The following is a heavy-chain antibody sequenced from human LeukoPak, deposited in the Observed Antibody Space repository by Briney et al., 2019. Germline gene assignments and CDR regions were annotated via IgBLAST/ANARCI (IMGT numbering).Heavy chain of an antibody. CDR3: ARVFEQWLAWGYGMDV. Sequence: GGSLRLSCAASGFTFSSYAMHWVRQAPGKGLEWVAVISYDGSNKYYADSVKGRFTISRDNSKNTLYPQMNSLRAEDTAVYYCARVFEQWLAWGYGMDVWGQGTTVTVSS. CDR1: GFTFSSYA. CDR2: ISYDGSNK. J-gene: IGHJ6*02. D-gene: IGHD6-19*01. V-gene: IGHV3-30-3*01.